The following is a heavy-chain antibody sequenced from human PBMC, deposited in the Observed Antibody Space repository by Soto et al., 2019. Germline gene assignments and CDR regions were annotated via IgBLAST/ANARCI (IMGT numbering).Heavy chain of an antibody. CDR2: VSAKNGNT. V-gene: IGHV1-18*01. Sequence: ASVEVSCKXSGFTFSNYGLNWVRRAPGQGLEWMGGVSAKNGNTNYAQNLQGRVSMTTDTSTSTAYMELRGLRFDDTAVYYCARDLESVTAKHFFYYYAMDVWGQGTTVTVSS. J-gene: IGHJ6*02. D-gene: IGHD2-8*01. CDR3: ARDLESVTAKHFFYYYAMDV. CDR1: GFTFSNYG.